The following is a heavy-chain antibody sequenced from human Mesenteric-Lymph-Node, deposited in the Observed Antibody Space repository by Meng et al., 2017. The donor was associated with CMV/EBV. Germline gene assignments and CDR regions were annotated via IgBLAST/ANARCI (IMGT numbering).Heavy chain of an antibody. CDR3: ARRRLGYCSGRSCLQSGYFDY. Sequence: GWGRQMPGRGREWLGIIYPGDSDTIYSPSFQGQVTISADKSISTAYLQWRSLKASDTAMYYCARRRLGYCSGRSCLQSGYFDYWGQGTLVTVSS. D-gene: IGHD2-15*01. CDR2: IYPGDSDT. V-gene: IGHV5-51*01. J-gene: IGHJ4*02.